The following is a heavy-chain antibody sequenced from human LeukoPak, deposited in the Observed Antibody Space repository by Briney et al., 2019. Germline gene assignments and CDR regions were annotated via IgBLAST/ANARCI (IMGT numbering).Heavy chain of an antibody. V-gene: IGHV3-23*01. Sequence: AASLRLSCAASGFTLSSYAMSWVRQPPGKGLEWVSAISGSGGSTYYADSVKGRFTISRDNSKNTLYLQMNSLRAEDTAVYYCAKGTPQYSSSWYYFDYWGQGTLVTVSS. D-gene: IGHD6-13*01. CDR3: AKGTPQYSSSWYYFDY. CDR1: GFTLSSYA. J-gene: IGHJ4*02. CDR2: ISGSGGST.